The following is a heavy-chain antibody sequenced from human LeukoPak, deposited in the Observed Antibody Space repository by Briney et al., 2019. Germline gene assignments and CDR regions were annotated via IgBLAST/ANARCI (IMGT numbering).Heavy chain of an antibody. J-gene: IGHJ4*02. CDR2: ISANNGNT. D-gene: IGHD3-22*01. CDR3: AGVADYYDSSGYYWI. V-gene: IGHV1-18*01. CDR1: GYTFTSYG. Sequence: ASVKVSCKASGYTFTSYGISWVRQAPGQGLEWMGWISANNGNTNYAQKLQGRVTMTTDTSTSTAYMELRSLRSDDTAVYYCAGVADYYDSSGYYWIWGQGTLVTVSS.